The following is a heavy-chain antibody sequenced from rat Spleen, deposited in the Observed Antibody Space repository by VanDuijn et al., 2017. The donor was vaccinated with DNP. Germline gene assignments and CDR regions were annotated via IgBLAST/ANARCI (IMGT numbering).Heavy chain of an antibody. CDR1: GFSLTSYN. J-gene: IGHJ3*01. CDR3: ARLVGFGPAY. CDR2: IWNTGGT. D-gene: IGHD1-12*02. V-gene: IGHV2-41*01. Sequence: QVQLKESGPGLVQPSQTLSLTCTVAGFSLTSYNVHWVRQPPGKGLEWMGVIWNTGGTRYNSALKSRLSISKDTSKSQVFLKMNSLQTEDTAMYFCARLVGFGPAYWGQGTLVTVSS.